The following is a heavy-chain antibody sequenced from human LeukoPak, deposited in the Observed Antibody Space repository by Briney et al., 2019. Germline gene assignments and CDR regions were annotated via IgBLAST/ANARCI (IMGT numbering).Heavy chain of an antibody. CDR3: ARRIAAADPYYFDY. CDR1: GGSISSSSYY. D-gene: IGHD6-13*01. V-gene: IGHV4-39*01. J-gene: IGHJ4*02. CDR2: IYYSGST. Sequence: PSETLSLTCTVSGGSISSSSYYWGWIRQPPGKGLEWIGSIYYSGSTYYNPSPKSRVTISVDPSKNQFSLKLSSVTAADTAVYYCARRIAAADPYYFDYWGQGTLVTVSS.